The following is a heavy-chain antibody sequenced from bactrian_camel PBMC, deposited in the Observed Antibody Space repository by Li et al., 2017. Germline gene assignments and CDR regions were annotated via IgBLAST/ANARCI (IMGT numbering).Heavy chain of an antibody. CDR2: IDSEGRT. CDR1: EYDIRGDT. D-gene: IGHD2*01. J-gene: IGHJ4*01. V-gene: IGHV3S55*01. Sequence: HVQLVESGGGSVQAGGSLRLSCVASEYDIRGDTHYCMAWFRQVTGKEREGVAAIDSEGRTYYAESVKGRFTISKDDADNTLYLEMNNLKPEDTAMYYCASDSYSDGTFLDRPWYRRTEYNDWGPGTQVTVS. CDR3: ASDSYSDGTFLDRPWYRRTEYND.